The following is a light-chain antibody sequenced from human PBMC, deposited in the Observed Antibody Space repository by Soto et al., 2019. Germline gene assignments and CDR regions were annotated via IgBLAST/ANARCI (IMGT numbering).Light chain of an antibody. CDR1: QSISNH. CDR3: LQDYNYPLT. V-gene: IGKV1-39*01. CDR2: AAS. Sequence: DIQMTQSPSSLSASVEDRVVITCRASQSISNHLNWYQQKPGKAPKLLIFAASSLQSGVPSRFSGSRSGTDFTLTISSLQPEDFATYYCLQDYNYPLTFGQGTRLEIK. J-gene: IGKJ5*01.